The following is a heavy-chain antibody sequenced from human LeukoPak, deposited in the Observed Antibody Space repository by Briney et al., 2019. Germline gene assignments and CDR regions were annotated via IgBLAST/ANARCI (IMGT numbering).Heavy chain of an antibody. V-gene: IGHV1-69*05. CDR3: ARHTYSYGYNLDY. CDR2: IIPIFGTA. Sequence: SVKVSCKASGGTFSSYAISWVRQAPGQGLEWMGRIIPIFGTANYAQKFQGRVTITTDESTSTAYMELSSLRSEDTAVYCCARHTYSYGYNLDYWGQGTLVTVSS. J-gene: IGHJ4*02. CDR1: GGTFSSYA. D-gene: IGHD5-18*01.